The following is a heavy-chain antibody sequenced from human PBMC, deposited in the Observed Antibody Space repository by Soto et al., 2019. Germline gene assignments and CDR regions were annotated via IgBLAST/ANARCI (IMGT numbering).Heavy chain of an antibody. D-gene: IGHD6-19*01. CDR3: AHAPGIAVTTNWFDP. Sequence: QITLKESGPTLVKPTQTLTLTCTFSGFSLSTSEVGVGWIRQPPGKALQWLALIYWDDDKRYSPSLKSRLTLXXDXSXXQVVLTMTNMDPVDTATYYCAHAPGIAVTTNWFDPWGQGILVTVSS. CDR2: IYWDDDK. J-gene: IGHJ5*02. CDR1: GFSLSTSEVG. V-gene: IGHV2-5*02.